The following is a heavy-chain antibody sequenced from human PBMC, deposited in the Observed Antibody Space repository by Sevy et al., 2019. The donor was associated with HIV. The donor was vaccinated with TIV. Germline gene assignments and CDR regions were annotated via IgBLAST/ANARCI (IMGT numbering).Heavy chain of an antibody. CDR1: GFTFSSYW. D-gene: IGHD2-2*01. V-gene: IGHV3-7*03. J-gene: IGHJ6*02. CDR3: ARDCSSTSCLWGLDV. Sequence: GGSLRLSCAASGFTFSSYWMSWVRQAPGKGLEWVANIKRDGSEKYYVDSVKGRFPISRDNAKNSLYLQMNSLRAEDMAVYYCARDCSSTSCLWGLDVWGQGTTVTVSS. CDR2: IKRDGSEK.